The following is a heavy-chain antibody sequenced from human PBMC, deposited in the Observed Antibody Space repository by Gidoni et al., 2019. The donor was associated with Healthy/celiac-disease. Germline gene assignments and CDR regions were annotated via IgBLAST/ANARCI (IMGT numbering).Heavy chain of an antibody. CDR2: ISWNSGSI. J-gene: IGHJ4*02. Sequence: EVQLVESGGGLVQPGRSLRLSCAASGFTFDDYAMHWVRQAPGKGLEWVSGISWNSGSIGYADSVKGRFTISRDNAKNSLYLQMNSLRAEDTALYYCAKDMGGGFLGIDYWGQGTLVTVSS. CDR1: GFTFDDYA. V-gene: IGHV3-9*01. D-gene: IGHD3-16*01. CDR3: AKDMGGGFLGIDY.